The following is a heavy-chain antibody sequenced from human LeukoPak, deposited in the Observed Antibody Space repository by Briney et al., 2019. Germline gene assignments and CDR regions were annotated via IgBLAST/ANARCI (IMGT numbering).Heavy chain of an antibody. D-gene: IGHD3-22*01. CDR2: INQDGSLK. Sequence: GGSLRLSCAASGFTFSASWMSWVRQTPEKGLEFVANINQDGSLKSLMDSVEGRFTISRDNTKSSLYLQMNSLRAEDTAVYYCARVLGSSGYYSRYNWFDPWGQGTLVTVSS. CDR3: ARVLGSSGYYSRYNWFDP. J-gene: IGHJ5*02. V-gene: IGHV3-7*01. CDR1: GFTFSASW.